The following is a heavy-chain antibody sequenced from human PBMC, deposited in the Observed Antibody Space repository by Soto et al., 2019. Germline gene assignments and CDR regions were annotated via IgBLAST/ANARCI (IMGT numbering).Heavy chain of an antibody. CDR1: GFSFSSFA. V-gene: IGHV3-23*01. J-gene: IGHJ4*02. D-gene: IGHD3-3*01. Sequence: EVHLLQSGGGLVQPGGSLRLSCAASGFSFSSFALSWVRQSPGKGLEWVAAVSGRGGDTYYANSVKGRFTISRDNSQNTLFLQMNSLRAADSAIYYCAKDPNYDFWSGFSAVYFDYWGQGTLVTVSS. CDR2: VSGRGGDT. CDR3: AKDPNYDFWSGFSAVYFDY.